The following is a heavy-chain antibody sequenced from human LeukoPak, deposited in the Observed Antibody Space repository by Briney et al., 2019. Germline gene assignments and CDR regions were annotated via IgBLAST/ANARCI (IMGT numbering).Heavy chain of an antibody. Sequence: PGGSLRLSCAASGFTFSSYGMHWVRQAPGKGLEWVAFIRYDGSNKYYADSVKGRFTISRDNSKNTLYLQMNSLRAEDTAVYYCASGKRYSTGWYYFDNWGQGTLVTVSS. CDR3: ASGKRYSTGWYYFDN. CDR1: GFTFSSYG. V-gene: IGHV3-30*02. D-gene: IGHD6-19*01. J-gene: IGHJ4*02. CDR2: IRYDGSNK.